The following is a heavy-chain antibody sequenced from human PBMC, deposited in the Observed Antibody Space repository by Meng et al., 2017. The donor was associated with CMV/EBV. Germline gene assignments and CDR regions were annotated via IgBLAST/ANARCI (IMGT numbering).Heavy chain of an antibody. CDR1: GDTFTDYY. J-gene: IGHJ5*02. V-gene: IGHV1-2*02. CDR2: INPNSGDT. CDR3: TRDAHLTTVTPNWFDP. D-gene: IGHD4-17*01. Sequence: GQCVQAGDELSKPGASVKVSCKASGDTFTDYYMHWVRQAPGQGLEWMGCINPNSGDTNYAQKFQGRVTMTRDTSISTAYMELSRLRSDDTAVYYCTRDAHLTTVTPNWFDPWGQGTLVTVSS.